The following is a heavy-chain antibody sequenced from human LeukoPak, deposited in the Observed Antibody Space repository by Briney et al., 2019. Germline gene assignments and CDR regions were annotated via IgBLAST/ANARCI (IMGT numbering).Heavy chain of an antibody. CDR1: GGSISSGGYY. CDR2: INHSGST. J-gene: IGHJ4*02. V-gene: IGHV4-39*07. Sequence: PSETLSLTCTVSGGSISSGGYYWSWIRQPPGKGLEWIGEINHSGSTNYNPSLKSRVTISVDTSKNQFSLKLSSVTAADTAVYYCARFFWSGTIKALDYWGQGTLVTVSS. D-gene: IGHD3-3*01. CDR3: ARFFWSGTIKALDY.